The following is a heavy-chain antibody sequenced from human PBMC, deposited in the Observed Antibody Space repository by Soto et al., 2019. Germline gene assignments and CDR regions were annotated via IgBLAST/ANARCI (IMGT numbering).Heavy chain of an antibody. CDR1: DFSFTNAW. Sequence: EVQLVESGGDLVQPGGSLRLSCTTSDFSFTNAWMHWVRQAPGKGLEWVGRIKSKAHGGTTDYAAPVKGRFSISRDDSKNTLYLQMNSLRIEDTALYYCTTGGSKSWGWGQGALVTVSS. V-gene: IGHV3-15*07. CDR3: TTGGSKSWG. D-gene: IGHD5-12*01. CDR2: IKSKAHGGTT. J-gene: IGHJ4*02.